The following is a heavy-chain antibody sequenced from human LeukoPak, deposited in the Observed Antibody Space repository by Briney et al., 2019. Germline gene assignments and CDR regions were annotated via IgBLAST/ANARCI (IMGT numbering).Heavy chain of an antibody. Sequence: SETLSLTCAVYGGSFSGYYWSWIRQPPGKGLEWIGSIYYSGSTYYNPSLKSRVTISVDTSKNQFSLKLSSVTAADTAVYYCATVRWGSGWFSGRYFDYWGQGTLVTVSA. D-gene: IGHD6-19*01. J-gene: IGHJ4*02. CDR3: ATVRWGSGWFSGRYFDY. V-gene: IGHV4-34*01. CDR1: GGSFSGYY. CDR2: IYYSGST.